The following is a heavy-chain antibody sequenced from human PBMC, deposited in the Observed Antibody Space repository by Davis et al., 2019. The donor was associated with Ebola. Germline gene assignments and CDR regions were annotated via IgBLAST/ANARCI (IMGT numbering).Heavy chain of an antibody. CDR1: GYTFTGYY. D-gene: IGHD4-17*01. J-gene: IGHJ5*02. CDR3: ARPDYGDYNWFDP. CDR2: INPNTGGT. V-gene: IGHV1-2*02. Sequence: AASVKVSCKASGYTFTGYYMHWVRQAPGQGLEWRGWINPNTGGTNYAQKFQGRVTMTRDTSISTAYMELSRLRSDDTAVYYCARPDYGDYNWFDPWGQGTLVTVSS.